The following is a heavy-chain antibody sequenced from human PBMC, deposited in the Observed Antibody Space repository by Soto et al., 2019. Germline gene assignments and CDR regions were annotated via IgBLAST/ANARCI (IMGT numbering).Heavy chain of an antibody. J-gene: IGHJ3*02. V-gene: IGHV3-21*01. CDR2: ISSSSSYI. Sequence: GESLKISCAASGFTFSSYSMNWVRQAPGKGLEWVSSISSSSSYIYYADSVKGRFTISRDNAKNSLYLQMNSLRAEDTAVYYCARGKKSGRVSKAFDIWGQGTMVTVSS. CDR3: ARGKKSGRVSKAFDI. CDR1: GFTFSSYS. D-gene: IGHD1-26*01.